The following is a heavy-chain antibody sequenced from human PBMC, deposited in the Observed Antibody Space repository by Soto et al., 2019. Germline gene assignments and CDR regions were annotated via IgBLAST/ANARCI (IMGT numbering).Heavy chain of an antibody. Sequence: EVQLVESGGGLVKPGGSLRLSCAASRFTFNSYSMNWVRQAPGKGLEWVSSISSTSSYIHYADSVKGRFTISRDNAKNSLYLQMNSLRGEDTAVYYCARGNYCSGGTCYSDHLFDYWGQGTLVTVSS. D-gene: IGHD2-15*01. CDR1: RFTFNSYS. J-gene: IGHJ4*02. CDR3: ARGNYCSGGTCYSDHLFDY. CDR2: ISSTSSYI. V-gene: IGHV3-21*01.